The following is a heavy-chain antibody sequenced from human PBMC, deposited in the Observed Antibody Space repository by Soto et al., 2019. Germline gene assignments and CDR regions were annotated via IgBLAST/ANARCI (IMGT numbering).Heavy chain of an antibody. CDR1: GFTFINYA. CDR3: ARKVLGSTSRADWWYCDL. J-gene: IGHJ2*01. V-gene: IGHV3-23*01. Sequence: EVQLLESGGGLVQPGGSLRLSCVASGFTFINYAMNWVRQTPGKGLEWVSGISGGGDRTFYADSVKGRFTIARDNSKNTVNLQMNSLRADDTDVYYGARKVLGSTSRADWWYCDLWGRGTLVTVSS. D-gene: IGHD3-16*01. CDR2: ISGGGDRT.